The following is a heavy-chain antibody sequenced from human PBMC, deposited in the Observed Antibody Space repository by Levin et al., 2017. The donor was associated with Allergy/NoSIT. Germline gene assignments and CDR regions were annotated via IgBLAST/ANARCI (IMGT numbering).Heavy chain of an antibody. CDR2: IDSGGSTT. J-gene: IGHJ5*02. CDR3: ARGGFSEVDGDTDLNWFDP. CDR1: GFTFSSFW. Sequence: PGGSLRLSCAASGFTFSSFWMHWVRQGPGKGLVWVSRIDSGGSTTSYADSVKGRFTISRDNAKNTLYLQMNTLRVEDTAVYYCARGGFSEVDGDTDLNWFDPWGEGTLVTVSS. D-gene: IGHD7-27*01. V-gene: IGHV3-74*01.